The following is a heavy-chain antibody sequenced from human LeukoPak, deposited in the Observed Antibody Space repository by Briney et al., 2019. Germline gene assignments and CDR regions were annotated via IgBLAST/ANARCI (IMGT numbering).Heavy chain of an antibody. V-gene: IGHV5-51*01. CDR2: IYPGDSDT. CDR3: VSDRHRYYYDSSGYFWGAFDI. D-gene: IGHD3-22*01. Sequence: GESLKISCKGSGYSFTSYWIGWVRQMPGKGLEWMGIIYPGDSDTRYSPSFQGQVTISADKSISTAYLQWSSLKASDTAMYYCVSDRHRYYYDSSGYFWGAFDIWGQGTMVTVSS. J-gene: IGHJ3*02. CDR1: GYSFTSYW.